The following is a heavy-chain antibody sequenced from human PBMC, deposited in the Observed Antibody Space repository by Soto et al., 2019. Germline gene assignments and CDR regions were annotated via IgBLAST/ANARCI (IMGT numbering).Heavy chain of an antibody. CDR1: GGSINTGNW. D-gene: IGHD2-2*01. J-gene: IGHJ4*02. Sequence: QVQMQESGPGLVKPSGTLSLTCAVFGGSINTGNWWTWFRQPPGKGLEWIGEVFHSGSTTYNPSLDGRVTISVDKSRNQFSLTLTAVTAADTALYYCAKSSERKRCYASWGQGTLVTVSS. V-gene: IGHV4-4*02. CDR3: AKSSERKRCYAS. CDR2: VFHSGST.